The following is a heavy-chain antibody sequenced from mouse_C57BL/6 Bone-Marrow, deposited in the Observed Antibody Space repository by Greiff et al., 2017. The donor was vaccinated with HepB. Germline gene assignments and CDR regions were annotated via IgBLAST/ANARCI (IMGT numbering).Heavy chain of an antibody. J-gene: IGHJ2*01. CDR1: GYTFTDYY. CDR2: INPYNGGT. Sequence: EVMLVESGPVLVKPGASVKMSCKASGYTFTDYYMNWVKQSHGKSLEWIGVINPYNGGTSYNQKFKGKATLTVDKSSSTAYMELNSLTSEDSAVYYCAREWAAQSTGYWGQGTTLTVSS. D-gene: IGHD3-2*02. CDR3: AREWAAQSTGY. V-gene: IGHV1-19*01.